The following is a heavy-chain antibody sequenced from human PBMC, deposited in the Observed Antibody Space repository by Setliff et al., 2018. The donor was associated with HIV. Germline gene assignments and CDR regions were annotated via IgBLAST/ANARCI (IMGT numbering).Heavy chain of an antibody. Sequence: PSETLSLTCTVSGDFISSYYWSWIRQPPGKGLEWIGHIYSSGSTNYNPSLKSRVTISVDTSKNQISLKLSSVTAADTAVYYCARRMSSGSYYDYWGQGTLVTVSS. J-gene: IGHJ4*02. CDR3: ARRMSSGSYYDY. D-gene: IGHD1-26*01. CDR1: GDFISSYY. CDR2: IYSSGST. V-gene: IGHV4-59*08.